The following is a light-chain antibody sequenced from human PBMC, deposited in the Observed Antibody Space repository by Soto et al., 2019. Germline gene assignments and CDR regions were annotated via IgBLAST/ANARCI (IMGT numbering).Light chain of an antibody. CDR2: DVT. CDR1: SSDVGGYNS. J-gene: IGLJ1*01. Sequence: QSALTQPASVSGSPGQSITISCTGTSSDVGGYNSVSWYQQHPGKAPKLILYDVTDRPSGVSYRFAGSKSGNTASLNISGLQAADEADYFCSSFTSSMTNVFASGTKLTVL. V-gene: IGLV2-14*01. CDR3: SSFTSSMTNV.